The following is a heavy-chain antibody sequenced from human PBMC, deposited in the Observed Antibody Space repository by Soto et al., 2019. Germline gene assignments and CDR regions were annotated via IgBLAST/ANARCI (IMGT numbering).Heavy chain of an antibody. Sequence: PRESLKISCKGSGYSFTSYWIGWVRQMPGKGLEWMGIIYPGDSDTRYSLSFQGQVTISADKSISTAYLQWSSLKASDTAMYYCARTAAAGKYYYGVDVWGQGTTVTV. V-gene: IGHV5-51*01. CDR3: ARTAAAGKYYYGVDV. D-gene: IGHD6-13*01. CDR2: IYPGDSDT. CDR1: GYSFTSYW. J-gene: IGHJ6*02.